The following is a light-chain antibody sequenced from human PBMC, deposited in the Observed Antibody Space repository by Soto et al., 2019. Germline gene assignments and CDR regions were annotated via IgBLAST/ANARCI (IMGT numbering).Light chain of an antibody. CDR1: SSDVGSYNR. J-gene: IGLJ1*01. Sequence: QCVLTQPASVSGSAGQSVTISCTGTSSDVGSYNRVSWYQQSPGTAPKLMIYEVSNRPSGVPDRFSGSKSGNTASLTISGLQAEDEADYYCSSYTSSSTYVFGTGTKVTVL. V-gene: IGLV2-18*02. CDR3: SSYTSSSTYV. CDR2: EVS.